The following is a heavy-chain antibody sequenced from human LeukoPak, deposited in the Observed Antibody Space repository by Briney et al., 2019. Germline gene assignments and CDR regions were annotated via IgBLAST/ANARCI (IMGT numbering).Heavy chain of an antibody. J-gene: IGHJ4*02. CDR1: GESLSSYC. V-gene: IGHV4-34*01. Sequence: PTETLSLTCAASGESLSSYCWNWIRQSPGRGLEWIGELNRSGSTTYSPSRKRRVTISVDTSKDLLPLRLNSVTAADTAVYYCATAARARHYFDYWGQGSLVTVSS. CDR2: LNRSGST. CDR3: ATAARARHYFDY.